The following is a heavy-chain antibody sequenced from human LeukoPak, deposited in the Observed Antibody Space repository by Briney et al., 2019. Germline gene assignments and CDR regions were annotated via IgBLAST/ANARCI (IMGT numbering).Heavy chain of an antibody. J-gene: IGHJ4*02. V-gene: IGHV3-53*01. Sequence: GGSLRLSCAASGFTVSSNYMGWVRQAPGKGLKWVSVIYGGGNTYYADSVKGRFTISRDNSRNTMDLQMNSLRAEDTAVYYCARCDSSSWYGIDFWGQESLVTVSS. CDR2: IYGGGNT. CDR3: ARCDSSSWYGIDF. CDR1: GFTVSSNY. D-gene: IGHD6-13*01.